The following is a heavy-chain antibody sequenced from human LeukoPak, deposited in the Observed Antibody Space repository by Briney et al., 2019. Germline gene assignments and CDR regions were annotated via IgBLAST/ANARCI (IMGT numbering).Heavy chain of an antibody. Sequence: ASVKVSCKASGGTFSSYAISWVRQAPGQGLEWMGGIIPIFGTANYAQKFQGRVTITADESTSTAYMELSSLRSEDTAVYYCASQYNWNDGRDYWGQGTLVTVSS. CDR2: IIPIFGTA. J-gene: IGHJ4*02. CDR1: GGTFSSYA. CDR3: ASQYNWNDGRDY. V-gene: IGHV1-69*13. D-gene: IGHD1-1*01.